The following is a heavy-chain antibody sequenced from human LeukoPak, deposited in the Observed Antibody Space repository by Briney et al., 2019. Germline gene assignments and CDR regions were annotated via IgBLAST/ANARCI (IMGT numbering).Heavy chain of an antibody. CDR3: AGNYYGSGSYYSEDRY. Sequence: SETLSLTCAVYGGSFSGYYWSWIRQPPGKGLEWIGEINHSGSTNYNPSLKSRVTISLDTSKSQFSLKVSSVTAADTAVYYCAGNYYGSGSYYSEDRYWGQGTLVTVSS. D-gene: IGHD3-10*01. V-gene: IGHV4-34*01. CDR2: INHSGST. CDR1: GGSFSGYY. J-gene: IGHJ4*02.